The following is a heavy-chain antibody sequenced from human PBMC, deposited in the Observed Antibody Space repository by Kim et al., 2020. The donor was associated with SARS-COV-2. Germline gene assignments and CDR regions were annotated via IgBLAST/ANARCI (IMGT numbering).Heavy chain of an antibody. V-gene: IGHV7-4-1*02. Sequence: ASVKVSCKASGYTFTSYAMNWVRQAPGQGLEWMGWINTNTGNPTYAQGFTGRFVFSLDTSVSTAYLQISSLKAEDTAVYYCARDHLDRYSRGWGTIDYWGQGTLVTVSS. D-gene: IGHD6-19*01. J-gene: IGHJ4*02. CDR2: INTNTGNP. CDR3: ARDHLDRYSRGWGTIDY. CDR1: GYTFTSYA.